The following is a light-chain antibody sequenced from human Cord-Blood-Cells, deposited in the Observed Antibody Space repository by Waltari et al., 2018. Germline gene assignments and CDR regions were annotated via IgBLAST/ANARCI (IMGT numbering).Light chain of an antibody. CDR3: AAWDDSLNGWV. Sequence: HSVLTQQPSPSGTPGQRVSISFPDSSSNLRSNTVNWYQQHPSPAPKPLIYSNKQRPSGFPDRFSGSKSGTSASLAISGRQSEDEADYYCAAWDDSLNGWVFGGGTKLTVL. J-gene: IGLJ3*02. CDR2: SNK. V-gene: IGLV1-44*01. CDR1: SSNLRSNT.